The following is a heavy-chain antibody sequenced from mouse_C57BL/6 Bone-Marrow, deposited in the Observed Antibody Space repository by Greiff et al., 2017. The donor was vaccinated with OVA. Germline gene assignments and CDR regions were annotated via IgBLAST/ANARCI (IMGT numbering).Heavy chain of an antibody. V-gene: IGHV1-5*01. Sequence: VPLPQSGAVLARPGASVKMSFKTSCFTFSRYWMHRVKQRPGQGLEWIGAIYPGNSDTSYNQKFKGKAKLTAVTSASTAYMELSSLTNEDSAVYYCTGYLYWGQGTTLTVSS. CDR2: IYPGNSDT. J-gene: IGHJ2*01. CDR3: TGYLY. CDR1: CFTFSRYW.